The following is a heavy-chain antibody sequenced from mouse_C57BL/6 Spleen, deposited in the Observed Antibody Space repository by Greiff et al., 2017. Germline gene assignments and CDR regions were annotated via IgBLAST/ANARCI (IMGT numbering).Heavy chain of an antibody. CDR3: ARSDLLGAMDY. J-gene: IGHJ4*01. V-gene: IGHV1-69*01. CDR1: GYPFTSYW. CDR2: IAPSDSYT. Sequence: QVQLQQPGAELVIPGASVKLSCKASGYPFTSYWMHWVKQRPGQGLEWIGEIAPSDSYTNYNQKFKGKSTLTVDKSSSTAYMQLSSLTSEASAVYYCARSDLLGAMDYWGQGTSVTVSS. D-gene: IGHD2-1*01.